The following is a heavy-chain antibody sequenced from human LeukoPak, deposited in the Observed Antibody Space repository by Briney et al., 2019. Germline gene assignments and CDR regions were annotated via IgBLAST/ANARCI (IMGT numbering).Heavy chain of an antibody. J-gene: IGHJ4*02. CDR2: ISYDGSNK. V-gene: IGHV3-30*18. CDR1: GFTFSDHY. D-gene: IGHD1-26*01. CDR3: AKIVGATGLSY. Sequence: PGGSLRLSCAASGFTFSDHYMDWVRQAPGKGLEWVAVISYDGSNKYYADSVKGRFTISRDNSKNTLYLRMNSLRAEDTAVYYCAKIVGATGLSYWGQGTLVTVSS.